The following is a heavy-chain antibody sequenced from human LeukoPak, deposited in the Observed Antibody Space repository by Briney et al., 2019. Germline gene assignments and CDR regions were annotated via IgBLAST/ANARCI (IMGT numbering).Heavy chain of an antibody. D-gene: IGHD4-11*01. J-gene: IGHJ6*03. CDR2: IHYSGST. CDR1: GGSISSHY. CDR3: ARVMAQMTTVTECLPYYYYYMDV. Sequence: SETLSLTCTVSGGSISSHYWSWIRQPPGKGLEWIGYIHYSGSTNYNPSLKSRVTISVDTSKNQFSLKLSSVTAADTAVYYCARVMAQMTTVTECLPYYYYYMDVWGKGTTVTVSS. V-gene: IGHV4-59*11.